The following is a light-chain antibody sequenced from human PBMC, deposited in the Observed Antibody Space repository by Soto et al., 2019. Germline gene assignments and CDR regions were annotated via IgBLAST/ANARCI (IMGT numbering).Light chain of an antibody. J-gene: IGLJ2*01. V-gene: IGLV6-57*04. CDR2: EDN. CDR1: SGSIASDY. Sequence: NFMLTQPHSVSESPGKTVTISCTRSSGSIASDYVQWYQQRPGSAPTTVIYEDNKRPSGVPDRFSGSIDRSSNSASLTISGLKTEDEADYYCQSYDSSNHVVFGGGTKLTVL. CDR3: QSYDSSNHVV.